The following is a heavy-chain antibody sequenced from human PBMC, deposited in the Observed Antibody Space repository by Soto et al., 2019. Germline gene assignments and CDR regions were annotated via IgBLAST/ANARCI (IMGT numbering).Heavy chain of an antibody. CDR1: GGSISTYY. Sequence: SETMYLTCNVSGGSISTYYWSWIRRPPGKGLEWIGYIYYSGSTNYNPSLKSRVTISVDTSKNQFSLKLSSVTAADTAVYYCARGGRAAYYYYMGVWGTGTTVTV. CDR2: IYYSGST. CDR3: ARGGRAAYYYYMGV. V-gene: IGHV4-59*01. J-gene: IGHJ6*03.